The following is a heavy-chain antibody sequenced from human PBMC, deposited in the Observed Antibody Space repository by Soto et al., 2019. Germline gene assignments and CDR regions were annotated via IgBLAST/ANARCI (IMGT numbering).Heavy chain of an antibody. CDR2: IYYSGST. V-gene: IGHV4-31*03. CDR1: GGSISSGGYY. CDR3: ARGEDGSGSPGGMDV. J-gene: IGHJ6*02. D-gene: IGHD3-10*01. Sequence: QVQLQESGPGLVKPSQTLSLTCTVSGGSISSGGYYWSWIRQHPGKGLEWIGYIYYSGSTYYNPSLKSRVTISVDTSKNQFSLKLSSVTAADTAVYYCARGEDGSGSPGGMDVWGQGTTVTVSS.